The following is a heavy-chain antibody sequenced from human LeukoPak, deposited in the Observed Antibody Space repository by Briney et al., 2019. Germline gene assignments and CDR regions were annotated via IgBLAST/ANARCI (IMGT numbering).Heavy chain of an antibody. D-gene: IGHD5-24*01. J-gene: IGHJ4*02. Sequence: GGSLGLSCAASGLTVSTNYMSWVRQVPGKGLEWVSLIYSSGSTYYADSVKGRFTISRDHSKNTLYLQMSSLTAEDTAVYYCARTSLSGDGYKVGYFDSWGQGTLVTVSS. V-gene: IGHV3-53*01. CDR3: ARTSLSGDGYKVGYFDS. CDR2: IYSSGST. CDR1: GLTVSTNY.